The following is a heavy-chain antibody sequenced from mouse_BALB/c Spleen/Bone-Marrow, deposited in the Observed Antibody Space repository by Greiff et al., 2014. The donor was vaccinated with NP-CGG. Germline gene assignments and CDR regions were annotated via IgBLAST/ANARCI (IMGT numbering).Heavy chain of an antibody. Sequence: QVHVKQSGPGLVAPSQSLSITCTVSGFSLTGYGVSWVRQPPGKGLEWLGMIWGDGSTDYNSALKSRLSITKDNSKSQVFLKMSSPQTDDTARYYCARDSFLITRALDYWGQGTSVTVSS. J-gene: IGHJ4*01. CDR1: GFSLTGYG. V-gene: IGHV2-6-7*01. D-gene: IGHD2-4*01. CDR2: IWGDGST. CDR3: ARDSFLITRALDY.